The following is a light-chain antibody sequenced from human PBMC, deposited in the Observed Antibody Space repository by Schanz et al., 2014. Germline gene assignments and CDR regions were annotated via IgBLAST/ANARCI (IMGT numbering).Light chain of an antibody. Sequence: EIVLTQSPGTLSLSPGERATLSCRASQSVSSSYLAWYQEKPGQAPRLLISNASNRATGIPARFSGSGSGRDFTLTISSLEPEDFAVYYCQQYSTSPRTFGQGTKVEIK. CDR3: QQYSTSPRT. CDR1: QSVSSSY. V-gene: IGKV3-20*01. CDR2: NAS. J-gene: IGKJ1*01.